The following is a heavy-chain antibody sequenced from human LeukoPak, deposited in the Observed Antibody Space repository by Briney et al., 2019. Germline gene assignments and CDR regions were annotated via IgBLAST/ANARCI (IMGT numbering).Heavy chain of an antibody. D-gene: IGHD2-2*01. Sequence: GGSLRLSCEASGFTFSSYEMNWVRQAPGKGLEWVSYISSSGSTIYYADSVKDRFTISRDNAKNSLYLQVNSLRAEDTAVYYCAREHCGATSCSYFDYWGQGTLVTVSS. CDR2: ISSSGSTI. CDR1: GFTFSSYE. V-gene: IGHV3-48*03. CDR3: AREHCGATSCSYFDY. J-gene: IGHJ4*02.